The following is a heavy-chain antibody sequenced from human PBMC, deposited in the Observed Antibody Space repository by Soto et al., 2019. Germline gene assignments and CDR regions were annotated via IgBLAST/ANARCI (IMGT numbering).Heavy chain of an antibody. J-gene: IGHJ6*02. CDR3: ARSRYQLLSYYYYGMDV. CDR1: GFTFSSYS. Sequence: GGSLRLSCAASGFTFSSYSMNWVRQAPGKGLEWVSSISSSSSYIYYADSVKGRFTISRDNAKNSLYLQMNSLRAEDTAVYYCARSRYQLLSYYYYGMDVWGQGTTVTVSS. CDR2: ISSSSSYI. V-gene: IGHV3-21*01. D-gene: IGHD2-2*01.